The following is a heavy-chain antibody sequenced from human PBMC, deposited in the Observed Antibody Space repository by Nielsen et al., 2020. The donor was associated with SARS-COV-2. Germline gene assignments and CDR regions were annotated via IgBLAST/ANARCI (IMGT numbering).Heavy chain of an antibody. J-gene: IGHJ5*02. D-gene: IGHD2-2*02. CDR3: ARDLKGDIVVVPAAISEDDWFDP. Sequence: WIRQPPGKGLEWVAVIWYDGSNKYYADSVKGRFAISRDNSKNTLYLQMNSLRAEDTAVYYCARDLKGDIVVVPAAISEDDWFDPWGQGTLVTVSS. CDR2: IWYDGSNK. V-gene: IGHV3-33*01.